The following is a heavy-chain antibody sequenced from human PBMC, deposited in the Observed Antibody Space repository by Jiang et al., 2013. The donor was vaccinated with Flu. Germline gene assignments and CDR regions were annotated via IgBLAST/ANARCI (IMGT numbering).Heavy chain of an antibody. V-gene: IGHV5-51*01. CDR2: IYPGDSDT. CDR3: AMSTRGSGSYYAPPFHQFDY. Sequence: FTSYWIGWVRQMPGKGLEWMGIIYPGDSDTRYSPSFQGQVTISADKSISTAYLQWSSLKASDTAMYYCAMSTRGSGSYYAPPFHQFDYWGQGTLVTVSS. CDR1: FTSYW. J-gene: IGHJ4*02. D-gene: IGHD3-10*01.